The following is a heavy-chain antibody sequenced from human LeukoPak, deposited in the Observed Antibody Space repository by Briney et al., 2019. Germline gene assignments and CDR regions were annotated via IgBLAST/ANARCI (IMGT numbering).Heavy chain of an antibody. J-gene: IGHJ6*03. CDR2: INHSGST. D-gene: IGHD7-27*01. Sequence: RASETLSLTCAVYGGSFSGYYWSWIRQPPGKGLEWIGEINHSGSTNYSPSLKSRVTISVDTSKNQFSLKLSSVTAADTAVYYCARGLGLGIFNYYYYMDVWGKGTTVTVSS. CDR3: ARGLGLGIFNYYYYMDV. CDR1: GGSFSGYY. V-gene: IGHV4-34*01.